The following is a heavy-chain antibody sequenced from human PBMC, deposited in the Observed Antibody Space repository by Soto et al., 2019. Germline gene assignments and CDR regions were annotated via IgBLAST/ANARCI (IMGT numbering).Heavy chain of an antibody. Sequence: SGGSLRLSCAASGFTFTNYAMHWVRQAPGKGLEWVAVVWSDVNNKYYADSVKGRFTIFRDNSKNTLHLQMDSLRAEDTAVYYCARDREGTGYNFDYWGQGTLVTVSS. J-gene: IGHJ4*02. D-gene: IGHD5-18*01. CDR3: ARDREGTGYNFDY. CDR2: VWSDVNNK. CDR1: GFTFTNYA. V-gene: IGHV3-33*01.